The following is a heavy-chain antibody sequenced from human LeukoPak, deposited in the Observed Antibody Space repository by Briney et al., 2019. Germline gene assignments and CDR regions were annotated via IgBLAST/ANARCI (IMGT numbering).Heavy chain of an antibody. CDR3: ATDFGDYSIDY. Sequence: GGSLRLSCAASGFTVSNNYMNLVRQAPGEGLEWVSVIYSGGSTSYADSVKGRFTISRDNSKNTLYLQMNSLRAEDTAVYYCATDFGDYSIDYWGQGTLVTVSS. D-gene: IGHD4-17*01. V-gene: IGHV3-66*01. CDR1: GFTVSNNY. CDR2: IYSGGST. J-gene: IGHJ4*02.